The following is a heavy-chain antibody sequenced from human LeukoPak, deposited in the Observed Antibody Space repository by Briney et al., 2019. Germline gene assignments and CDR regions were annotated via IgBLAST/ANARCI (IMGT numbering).Heavy chain of an antibody. D-gene: IGHD6-19*01. CDR3: ARVPSTQWLVYYFDY. J-gene: IGHJ4*02. V-gene: IGHV3-74*01. CDR1: VFTFSSYW. CDR2: INSDGSST. Sequence: PGGSLRLSCAASVFTFSSYWMHWVRQAPWKGLVWVSRINSDGSSTTYADSVKGRFTISRDNAKNTLYLQMNSLRAEDTAVYYCARVPSTQWLVYYFDYWGQGTLVTVPS.